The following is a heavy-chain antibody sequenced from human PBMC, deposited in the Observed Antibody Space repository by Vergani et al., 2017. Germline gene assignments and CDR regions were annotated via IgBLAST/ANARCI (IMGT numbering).Heavy chain of an antibody. J-gene: IGHJ5*02. D-gene: IGHD3-10*01. Sequence: QLHLQESGPGLVKPSETPSLTCSVSGGSMSGYYWSWIRQPPGKELEWIGYMYHSGSTNYNPSLETRVTISGDTSKNQFSLKLNSVTAADTAVYYCGRVADFYGLGSRLLDLWGQGILVTVSS. CDR3: GRVADFYGLGSRLLDL. CDR2: MYHSGST. V-gene: IGHV4-59*01. CDR1: GGSMSGYY.